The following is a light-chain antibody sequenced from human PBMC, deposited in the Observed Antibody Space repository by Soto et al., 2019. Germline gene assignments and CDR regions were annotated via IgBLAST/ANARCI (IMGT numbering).Light chain of an antibody. CDR3: QQQGT. V-gene: IGKV3-20*01. CDR1: RSLSSSY. J-gene: IGKJ2*01. Sequence: EIVLTQSPGTLSLSPGERATLSCRASRSLSSSYVVWYQQKPGQAPRLLIYAASRRATGIPDRFSGSGSATEYTLTLRRLETEDFAVYYCQQQGTFGQGTKLEIK. CDR2: AAS.